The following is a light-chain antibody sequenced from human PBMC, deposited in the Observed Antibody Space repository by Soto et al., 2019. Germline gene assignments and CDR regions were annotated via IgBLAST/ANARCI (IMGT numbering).Light chain of an antibody. Sequence: QSALTQPASVSGSFGQSITISCTGTGSDVGGYNYVYWYQQHPGKAPKVLMYEVSIRPSGASTRFSGSKSGDTASLSISGLQAEDEADSYGSSYRSTNTVVFGGGTKLTVL. V-gene: IGLV2-14*01. CDR1: GSDVGGYNY. CDR2: EVS. J-gene: IGLJ3*02. CDR3: SSYRSTNTVV.